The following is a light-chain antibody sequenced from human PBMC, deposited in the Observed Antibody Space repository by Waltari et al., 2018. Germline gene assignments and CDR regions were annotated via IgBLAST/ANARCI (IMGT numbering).Light chain of an antibody. CDR3: QQYNNWPPIT. Sequence: TVMTQSPATLSVSPGERATLSCRARQNINSNLAWYQQKPGQAPRLLIYGTSTRATGIPARFSGSGSVTEFTLTISSLQSEDFAVYYCQQYNNWPPITFGQGTRLEIK. CDR2: GTS. V-gene: IGKV3-15*01. J-gene: IGKJ5*01. CDR1: QNINSN.